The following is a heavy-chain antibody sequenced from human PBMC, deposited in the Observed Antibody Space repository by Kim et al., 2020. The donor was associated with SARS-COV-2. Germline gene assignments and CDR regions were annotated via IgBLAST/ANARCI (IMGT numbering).Heavy chain of an antibody. CDR2: LYFSGTT. D-gene: IGHD3-3*01. CDR3: ARQLRDFWSGYENWYFDP. V-gene: IGHV4-39*01. Sequence: SETLSLTCTVSGGSISSSSYYWGWVRQPPGKGLEWIGSLYFSGTTYYSPSLKSRVTISVDTSKNQFSLKLNSVTAADTAVYYCARQLRDFWSGYENWYFDPWGRGTLVTVSS. CDR1: GGSISSSSYY. J-gene: IGHJ2*01.